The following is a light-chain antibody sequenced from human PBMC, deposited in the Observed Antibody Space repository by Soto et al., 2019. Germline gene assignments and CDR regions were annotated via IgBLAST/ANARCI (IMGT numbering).Light chain of an antibody. Sequence: EVVLTQSPGTLSLSPRERATLSCRASQSVSNNYLAWYQHKPGQAPRLLIYGASNRAPGIPARFSGSGSGPDFTLTISSLQPEDFAVYYCQQYADSPRTFGQGTLVEVK. CDR2: GAS. J-gene: IGKJ1*01. CDR1: QSVSNNY. V-gene: IGKV3-20*01. CDR3: QQYADSPRT.